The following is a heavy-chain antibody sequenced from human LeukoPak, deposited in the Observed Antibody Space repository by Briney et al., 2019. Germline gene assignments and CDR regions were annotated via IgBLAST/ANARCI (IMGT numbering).Heavy chain of an antibody. Sequence: GASVKVSCKASGYTFASYGISWVRQAPGQGLEWMGWISAYNGNTNYAQKFQGRVTMTRDTSISTAYMELSRLRSDDTAVYYCARGVNKWELLQHSTHIDYWGQGTLVTVSS. V-gene: IGHV1-18*01. CDR3: ARGVNKWELLQHSTHIDY. J-gene: IGHJ4*02. D-gene: IGHD1-26*01. CDR1: GYTFASYG. CDR2: ISAYNGNT.